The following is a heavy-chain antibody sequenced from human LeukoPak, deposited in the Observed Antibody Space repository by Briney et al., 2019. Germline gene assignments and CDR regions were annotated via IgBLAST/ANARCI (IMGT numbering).Heavy chain of an antibody. CDR2: ISYYGSKK. J-gene: IGHJ3*02. CDR1: GFTFSSYT. Sequence: PWGSLRLSCAASGFTFSSYTMHWVRQAPPNGLGLVAVISYYGSKKYYADSVKDRFTTTKDNSNNKLYLQMNSLRTEETAGYYCAREGYGALDAFDIWGQGTMVSVSS. D-gene: IGHD4-17*01. CDR3: AREGYGALDAFDI. V-gene: IGHV3-30*04.